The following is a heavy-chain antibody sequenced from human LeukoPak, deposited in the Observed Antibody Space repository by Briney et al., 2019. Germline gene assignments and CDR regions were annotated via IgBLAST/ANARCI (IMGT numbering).Heavy chain of an antibody. V-gene: IGHV4-59*01. Sequence: PSETLSLTCTVSGGSISSYYWSWIRQPPGKGLEWIGYIYYSGSTNYNPSLKSRVTISVDTSKNQFSLKLSSVTAADTAVYYCARVRGHKHVLRFLDIDYWGQGTLVTVSS. CDR2: IYYSGST. J-gene: IGHJ4*02. CDR3: ARVRGHKHVLRFLDIDY. D-gene: IGHD3-3*01. CDR1: GGSISSYY.